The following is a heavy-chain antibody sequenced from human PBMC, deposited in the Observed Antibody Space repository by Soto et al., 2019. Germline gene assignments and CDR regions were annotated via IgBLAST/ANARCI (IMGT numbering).Heavy chain of an antibody. CDR2: IYTSGST. CDR3: ARDVIQLWSSGYNWFDP. D-gene: IGHD5-18*01. J-gene: IGHJ5*02. V-gene: IGHV4-4*07. CDR1: GGSISSYY. Sequence: QVQLQESGPGLVKPSETLSLTCTVSGGSISSYYWSGIRQPAGKGLEWIGRIYTSGSTNYNPSLNSRVPMSVDTSKNQFSMKLSSVTAADTAVYYCARDVIQLWSSGYNWFDPWGQGTLVNVSS.